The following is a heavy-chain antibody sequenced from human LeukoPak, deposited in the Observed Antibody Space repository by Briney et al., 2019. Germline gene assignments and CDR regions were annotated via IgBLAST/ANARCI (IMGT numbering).Heavy chain of an antibody. CDR2: INHSGST. J-gene: IGHJ4*01. Sequence: SGTLSLTCAVSGGSISSSNWWSWVRQPPGKGLEWIGEINHSGSTNYNPSLKSRVTISVDASKNQFSLKLSSVTAADTAVYYCARGDARGYSYGHFHFDHWGHGTLVTVSS. CDR3: ARGDARGYSYGHFHFDH. D-gene: IGHD5-18*01. CDR1: GGSISSSNW. V-gene: IGHV4-4*02.